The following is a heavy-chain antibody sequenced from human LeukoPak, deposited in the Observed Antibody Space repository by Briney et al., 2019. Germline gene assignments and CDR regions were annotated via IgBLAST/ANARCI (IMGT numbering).Heavy chain of an antibody. Sequence: SETLSLTCTVSGGSISSSSYYWGWIRQPPGKGLEWIGSIYYSGSTYYNPSLKSRVTISVDTSKNQFSLKLSSVTAADTAVYYCARDAGHQLSRRDYYAMDVWGQGTTVAVSS. J-gene: IGHJ6*02. CDR2: IYYSGST. CDR3: ARDAGHQLSRRDYYAMDV. V-gene: IGHV4-39*07. CDR1: GGSISSSSYY. D-gene: IGHD2-2*01.